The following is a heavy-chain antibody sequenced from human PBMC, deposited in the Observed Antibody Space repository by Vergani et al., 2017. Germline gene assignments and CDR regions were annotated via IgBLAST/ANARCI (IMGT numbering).Heavy chain of an antibody. Sequence: EVQLLQSEGAVVQPGGSLRLFCVVSGFIFSSHAMSWVRQGHGQGLEWVSSIKNTGDSIHYADSVKGRFTISRDNSKNTLYLQMNSLRVEDTAVYYCGRGSDNYNWGQGTLVTVSS. CDR3: GRGSDNYN. V-gene: IGHV3-23*01. CDR1: GFIFSSHA. J-gene: IGHJ4*02. D-gene: IGHD5-24*01. CDR2: IKNTGDSI.